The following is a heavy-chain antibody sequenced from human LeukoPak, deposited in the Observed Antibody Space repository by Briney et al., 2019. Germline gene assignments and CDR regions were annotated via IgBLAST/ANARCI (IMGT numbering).Heavy chain of an antibody. Sequence: SETLSLTCTVSGGSISSSSYYWGWLRHPPGKGLEWIGSIYYSGSTYYNPSLKSRVTISVDTSKNQFSLKLSSVTAADTAVYYCARRLKSYGSGGFFDYWGQGTLVTVSS. CDR2: IYYSGST. V-gene: IGHV4-39*01. CDR1: GGSISSSSYY. D-gene: IGHD3-10*01. CDR3: ARRLKSYGSGGFFDY. J-gene: IGHJ4*02.